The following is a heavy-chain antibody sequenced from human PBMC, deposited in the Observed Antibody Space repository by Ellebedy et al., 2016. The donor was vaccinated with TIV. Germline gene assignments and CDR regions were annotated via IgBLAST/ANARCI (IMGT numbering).Heavy chain of an antibody. CDR2: IYYSGST. V-gene: IGHV4-39*07. Sequence: MPSETLSLTCTVSDGSISSSSYYWGWIRQPPGKGLEWIGSIYYSGSTYYNPSFKSRVTISVDTSKNQFSLKLSSVTAADTAVYYCATNELGSSYPFGYWGQGTLVTVSS. J-gene: IGHJ4*02. CDR3: ATNELGSSYPFGY. CDR1: DGSISSSSYY. D-gene: IGHD1-26*01.